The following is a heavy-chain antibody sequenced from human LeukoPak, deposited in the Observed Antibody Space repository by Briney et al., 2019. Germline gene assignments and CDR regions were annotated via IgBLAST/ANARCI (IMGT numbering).Heavy chain of an antibody. D-gene: IGHD3-10*01. CDR3: AKELRVRGVNVRYYMDV. Sequence: PGGTLRLSCAASGFTFSSYGMSWVRQAPGKGLEWVSTISGSGGSTYYADSVKGRFTISRDNSKNTLYLQMNSLRAEDTAVYYCAKELRVRGVNVRYYMDVWGKGTTVTISS. CDR2: ISGSGGST. J-gene: IGHJ6*03. V-gene: IGHV3-23*01. CDR1: GFTFSSYG.